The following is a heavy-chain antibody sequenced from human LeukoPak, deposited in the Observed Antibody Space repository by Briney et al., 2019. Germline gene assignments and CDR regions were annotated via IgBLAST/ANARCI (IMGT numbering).Heavy chain of an antibody. D-gene: IGHD6-13*01. CDR3: ARHLRRSAGREVDY. CDR1: GGSLSSSHYS. V-gene: IGHV4-39*01. J-gene: IGHJ4*02. CDR2: IYSGGST. Sequence: SETLSLTCTVSGGSLSSSHYSWGWIRQPPGKGLEWIGSIYSGGSTYYNPSLKSRVTISVDTSKNQFSLKLSSVTAADTAVYYCARHLRRSAGREVDYWGQGTLVTVSS.